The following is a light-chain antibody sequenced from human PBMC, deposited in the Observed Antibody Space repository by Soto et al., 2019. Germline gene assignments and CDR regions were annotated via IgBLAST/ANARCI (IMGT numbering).Light chain of an antibody. Sequence: QLPSVPGSSGLSVAFSCSEPRLAPACSSGFSWYHQPPGTAPNLIIYDVNTRPSGAPDRFSGSKSGNTAALTISGLQAEDEGDYYCSSYTSSRTYVFGTGSKGTVL. CDR3: SSYTSSRTYV. J-gene: IGLJ1*01. CDR2: DVN. CDR1: RLAPACSSG. V-gene: IGLV2-18*02.